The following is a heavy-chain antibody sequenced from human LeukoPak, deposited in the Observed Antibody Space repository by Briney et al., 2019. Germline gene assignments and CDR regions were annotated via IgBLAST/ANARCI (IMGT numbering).Heavy chain of an antibody. CDR3: AKGYCSSTSCYQGYYYMDV. Sequence: GGSLRLSCAASGHTFSSYAMSWVRQAPGKGLEWVSAISGSGGSTYYADSVKGRFTISRDNSKNTLYLQMNSLRAEDTAVYYCAKGYCSSTSCYQGYYYMDVWGKGTTVTVSS. D-gene: IGHD2-2*01. J-gene: IGHJ6*03. CDR2: ISGSGGST. CDR1: GHTFSSYA. V-gene: IGHV3-23*01.